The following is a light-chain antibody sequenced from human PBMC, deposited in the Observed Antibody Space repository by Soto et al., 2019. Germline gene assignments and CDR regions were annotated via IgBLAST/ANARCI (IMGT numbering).Light chain of an antibody. V-gene: IGKV3-20*01. CDR1: QSISSN. CDR3: QQYGSSPPT. Sequence: EIVMTQSPATPSVSPGEGATLSCRASQSISSNLAWYQQKPGQAPRLLIYGASSRATGIPDRFSGSGSGTDFTLTISRLEPEDFAVYYCQQYGSSPPTFGQGTKVDIK. J-gene: IGKJ1*01. CDR2: GAS.